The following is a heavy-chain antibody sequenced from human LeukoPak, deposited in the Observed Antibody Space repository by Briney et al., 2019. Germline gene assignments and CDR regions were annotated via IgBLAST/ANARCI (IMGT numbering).Heavy chain of an antibody. CDR1: GFTFSSYE. Sequence: GGSLRLSCAASGFTFSSYEMNWVRQAPGKGLEWVSYISSSGSTIYYADSVKGRFTISRDNAKNSLYLQMNSLRAEDTAVYYCACTSSGWGIDAFDIWGQGTMVTVSS. J-gene: IGHJ3*02. CDR3: ACTSSGWGIDAFDI. V-gene: IGHV3-48*03. D-gene: IGHD6-19*01. CDR2: ISSSGSTI.